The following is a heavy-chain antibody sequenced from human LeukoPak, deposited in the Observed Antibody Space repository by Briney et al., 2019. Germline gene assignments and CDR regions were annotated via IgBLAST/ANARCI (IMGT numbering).Heavy chain of an antibody. D-gene: IGHD3-10*01. V-gene: IGHV4-4*07. CDR1: DGAISYYY. Sequence: SETLSLTCTVSDGAISYYYWSWIRQPVGKRLEWIGRIYTSGSTNYNPSLKSRVTMSVDTSKNQFSLKLSSVTAADTAIYYCAMPKGEFVSWFDPWGQGTLVTVSS. CDR3: AMPKGEFVSWFDP. CDR2: IYTSGST. J-gene: IGHJ5*02.